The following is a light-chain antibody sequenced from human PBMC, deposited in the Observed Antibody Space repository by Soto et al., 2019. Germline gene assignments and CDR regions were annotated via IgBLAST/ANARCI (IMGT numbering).Light chain of an antibody. CDR1: QSLLYSSNIKNY. CDR3: QQYYSTPPT. Sequence: DIVMTQSPDSLAVSLGERATINCKSSQSLLYSSNIKNYLAWYQQKPGQPPKLLIYWASTRESGVPDRFSGSGSGTHFALTISSLQAEDVAVYYCQQYYSTPPTFGQGTKLKIK. CDR2: WAS. V-gene: IGKV4-1*01. J-gene: IGKJ2*01.